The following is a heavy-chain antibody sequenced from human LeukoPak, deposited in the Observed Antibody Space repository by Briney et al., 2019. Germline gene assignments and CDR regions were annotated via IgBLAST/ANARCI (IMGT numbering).Heavy chain of an antibody. CDR1: GFTFSNAL. Sequence: GGSLRLSCAASGFTFSNALMSGVRPAPGKGLEWVGRIKSKTDGGTTDYAAPVKGSFTISRDDSKNTLYLQMNSLKTEDTAVYYCTTVGARRRFFDYWGQGTLVTVSS. CDR2: IKSKTDGGTT. J-gene: IGHJ4*02. D-gene: IGHD1-26*01. CDR3: TTVGARRRFFDY. V-gene: IGHV3-15*01.